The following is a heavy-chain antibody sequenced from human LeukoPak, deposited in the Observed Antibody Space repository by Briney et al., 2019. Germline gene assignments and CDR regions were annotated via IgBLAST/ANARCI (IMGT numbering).Heavy chain of an antibody. J-gene: IGHJ4*02. V-gene: IGHV3-66*01. CDR3: ARATVTTRKLTRPLDY. Sequence: PGGSLRLSCAASGFTVSSNYMSWVRQAPGKGLEWVSVIYSGGSTYYADSVEGRFTISRDNSKNTLYLQMNSLRAEDTAVYYCARATVTTRKLTRPLDYWGQGTLVTVSS. D-gene: IGHD4-17*01. CDR2: IYSGGST. CDR1: GFTVSSNY.